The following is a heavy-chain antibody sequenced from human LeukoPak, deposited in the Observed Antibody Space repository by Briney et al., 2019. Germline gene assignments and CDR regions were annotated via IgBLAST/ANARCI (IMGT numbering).Heavy chain of an antibody. V-gene: IGHV1-46*01. CDR3: ARGLESSGWYGMDV. Sequence: ASVKVSCTTSGYTFSRHYIHWVRQAPGQGLEWLGIINTSGATTRYGQNFKGRVTATRDTSTSTVYMEMSSLNSEDTAVYYCARGLESSGWYGMDVWGQGTTIIVSS. J-gene: IGHJ6*02. CDR2: INTSGATT. D-gene: IGHD6-19*01. CDR1: GYTFSRHY.